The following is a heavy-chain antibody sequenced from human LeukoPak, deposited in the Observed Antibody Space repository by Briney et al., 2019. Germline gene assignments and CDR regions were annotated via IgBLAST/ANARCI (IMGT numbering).Heavy chain of an antibody. CDR2: ISSSGSTI. J-gene: IGHJ5*02. CDR1: GFTFSDYY. V-gene: IGHV3-11*04. Sequence: PGGSLRLSCAASGFTFSDYYMSWIRQAPGKGLEWVSYISSSGSTIYYADSVKGRFTISRDNAKNSLYLQMNSLRAEDTAVYYCARETGKYSSNRFDPWGQGTLVTVSS. D-gene: IGHD6-13*01. CDR3: ARETGKYSSNRFDP.